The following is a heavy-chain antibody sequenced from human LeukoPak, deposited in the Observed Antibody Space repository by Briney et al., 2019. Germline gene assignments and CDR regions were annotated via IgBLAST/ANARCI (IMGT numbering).Heavy chain of an antibody. V-gene: IGHV3-48*03. Sequence: GGSLRLSCAASGFSFSSYEMNWVRQAPGKGLEWVSYISISGTTIYYADSVKGRFTISRDNAKNSLYLQMNSLRAEDTAVYYCARERSSSSYYYYYMDVWGKGTTVTVSS. J-gene: IGHJ6*03. CDR1: GFSFSSYE. D-gene: IGHD6-6*01. CDR3: ARERSSSSYYYYYMDV. CDR2: ISISGTTI.